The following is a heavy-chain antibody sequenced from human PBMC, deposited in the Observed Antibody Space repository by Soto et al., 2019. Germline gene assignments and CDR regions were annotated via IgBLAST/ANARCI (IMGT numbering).Heavy chain of an antibody. CDR3: ARSVEGHFDY. CDR1: GFRFSIYS. J-gene: IGHJ4*02. CDR2: ITSDTNTI. D-gene: IGHD6-19*01. V-gene: IGHV3-48*02. Sequence: EVQLVESGGGLVQPGGSLRLSCGASGFRFSIYSMNWVRQAPGKGLEWSAYITSDTNTIKYADSVKGRFTISRDNDKNLVYLQMNSLRDEDTAVYYCARSVEGHFDYWVQGTVVTVSA.